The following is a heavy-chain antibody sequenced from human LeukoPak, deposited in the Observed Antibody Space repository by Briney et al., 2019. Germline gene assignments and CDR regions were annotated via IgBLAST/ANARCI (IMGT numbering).Heavy chain of an antibody. CDR3: ARSAGAWYGYDY. CDR1: GFYFDNNA. Sequence: GGSLRLSCVGSGFYFDNNAMTWVRQAPGKGLEWVSSITASAGTTDYAASVKGRFAISRDNSKNTLYLQMNSLRADDTAVYYYARSAGAWYGYDYRGQGNLVIVS. J-gene: IGHJ4*02. CDR2: ITASAGTT. D-gene: IGHD5-18*01. V-gene: IGHV3-23*01.